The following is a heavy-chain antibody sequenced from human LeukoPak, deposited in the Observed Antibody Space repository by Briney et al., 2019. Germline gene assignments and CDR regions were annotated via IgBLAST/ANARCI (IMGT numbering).Heavy chain of an antibody. CDR1: GYSFTSYW. V-gene: IGHV5-51*01. J-gene: IGHJ5*02. Sequence: GESLKISCKGSGYSFTSYWIGWVRQMPGKGLEWMGIIYPGDSDTRYSPSFQGQVTISADKSISTAYLQWSSLKASDTAMYYCARRLRSGIAAAEAFDPWGQGTLVTVSS. D-gene: IGHD6-13*01. CDR2: IYPGDSDT. CDR3: ARRLRSGIAAAEAFDP.